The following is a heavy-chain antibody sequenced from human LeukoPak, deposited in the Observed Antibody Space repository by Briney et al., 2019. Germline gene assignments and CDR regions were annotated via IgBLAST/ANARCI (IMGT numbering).Heavy chain of an antibody. Sequence: ASVKVSCKASGHTFTGYYTHWVRQAPGQGLEWMGWINANSGGTNYAQKFQGRVTMTRDTSISTAYMELSRLRSDDTAVYYCASKWVTYYYNSSYYHYPTDVFDIWGQGTMVTVSS. V-gene: IGHV1-2*02. J-gene: IGHJ3*02. CDR1: GHTFTGYY. D-gene: IGHD3-22*01. CDR2: INANSGGT. CDR3: ASKWVTYYYNSSYYHYPTDVFDI.